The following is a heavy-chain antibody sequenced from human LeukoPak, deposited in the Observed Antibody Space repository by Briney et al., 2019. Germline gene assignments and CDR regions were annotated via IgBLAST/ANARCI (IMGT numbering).Heavy chain of an antibody. D-gene: IGHD3-3*01. CDR2: KYYSGST. J-gene: IGHJ3*02. Sequence: KPSETLSLTCTVSGGSFSTSSSYWGWIRQPPGKGLEWIGSKYYSGSTYYNPSLKSRVTISVDTSKNQFSLKLRSVTAADTAVYYCAHHGGGTIRLGAFDIWGQGTMVTVSS. CDR3: AHHGGGTIRLGAFDI. CDR1: GGSFSTSSSY. V-gene: IGHV4-39*07.